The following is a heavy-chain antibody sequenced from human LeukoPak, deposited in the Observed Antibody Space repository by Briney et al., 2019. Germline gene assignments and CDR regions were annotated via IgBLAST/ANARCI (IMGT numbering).Heavy chain of an antibody. CDR1: GGSFSGYY. CDR2: INHSGST. D-gene: IGHD6-19*01. V-gene: IGHV4-34*01. CDR3: ARIAVAGARGPWFDP. J-gene: IGHJ5*02. Sequence: SETLSLTCAVYGGSFSGYYWSWIRQPPGKGLEWIGEINHSGSTNYNPPLKSRVTISVDTSKNQFSLKLSSVTAADTAVYYCARIAVAGARGPWFDPWGQGTLVTVSS.